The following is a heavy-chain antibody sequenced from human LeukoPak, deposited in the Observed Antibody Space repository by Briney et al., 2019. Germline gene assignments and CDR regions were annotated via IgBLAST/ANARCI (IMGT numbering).Heavy chain of an antibody. D-gene: IGHD2-2*01. Sequence: QPGGSLRLSCAASGFTFSSYAMSWVRQAPGKGLEWVSAISGSDSSSTYYVDAVKGRFTISRDNSKNTLYLQMNSLRAEDTAVYYCAKAPPIVVVPPAWGQGTLVTVSS. CDR3: AKAPPIVVVPPA. J-gene: IGHJ5*02. V-gene: IGHV3-23*01. CDR2: ISGSDSSST. CDR1: GFTFSSYA.